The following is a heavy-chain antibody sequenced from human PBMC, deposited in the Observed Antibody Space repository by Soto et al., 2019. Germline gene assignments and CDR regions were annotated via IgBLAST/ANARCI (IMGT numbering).Heavy chain of an antibody. J-gene: IGHJ4*02. CDR1: GFTFSSYA. D-gene: IGHD2-8*01. Sequence: EVQLLESGGGLVQPGGSLRLSCAASGFTFSSYAMSWVRQAPGKGLEWVSAISGSGGSTYYADSVKGRFTISRDNSKNTLYLQMNSLRAEDTAVYYCAKDPDYCTNGVCFIFDYWGQGTLVTVSS. CDR3: AKDPDYCTNGVCFIFDY. CDR2: ISGSGGST. V-gene: IGHV3-23*01.